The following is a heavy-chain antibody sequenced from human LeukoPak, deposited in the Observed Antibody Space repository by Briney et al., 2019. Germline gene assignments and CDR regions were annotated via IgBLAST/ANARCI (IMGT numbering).Heavy chain of an antibody. Sequence: PGGTLRLSCAASGFTFSSYGMSWVRQAPGKGLEWVAATVGSRPDTYHADSVKGRFTVSRDNSRNTLYLQMNSLRAEDTAVYYCVNYGSVPWGQGTLVTVSS. J-gene: IGHJ4*02. V-gene: IGHV3-23*01. CDR3: VNYGSVP. CDR2: TVGSRPDT. CDR1: GFTFSSYG. D-gene: IGHD3-10*01.